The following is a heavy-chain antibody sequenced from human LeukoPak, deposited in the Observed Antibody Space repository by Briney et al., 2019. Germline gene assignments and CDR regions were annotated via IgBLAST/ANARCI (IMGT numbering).Heavy chain of an antibody. V-gene: IGHV3-64D*06. CDR3: IKRTTDYYYYDY. D-gene: IGHD3-9*01. CDR2: ISSDGDST. J-gene: IGHJ4*02. Sequence: AGTLKLYCSAPGCTFSTYPRHWVRQAPGRGLEYVSSISSDGDSTYYADSVKGRFIIGRYNYKNTLYRQTSSLRAEDTAVYYCIKRTTDYYYYDYWGRGTLVTVSS. CDR1: GCTFSTYP.